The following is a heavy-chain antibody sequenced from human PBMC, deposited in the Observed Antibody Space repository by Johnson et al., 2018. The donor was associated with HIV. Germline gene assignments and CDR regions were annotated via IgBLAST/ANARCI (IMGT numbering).Heavy chain of an antibody. D-gene: IGHD4-17*01. CDR2: ISYDGNNK. CDR1: GFTFSSYA. CDR3: ARVTSPVTTARYGAFDI. Sequence: QVQLVESGGGVVQPGRSLRLSCAASGFTFSSYAMHWVRQAPGKGLEWVAVISYDGNNKYYADSVKGRFTISRDNSKNTRYLQINSRGAADTAVYYCARVTSPVTTARYGAFDIWGQGTMVTVST. V-gene: IGHV3-30-3*01. J-gene: IGHJ3*02.